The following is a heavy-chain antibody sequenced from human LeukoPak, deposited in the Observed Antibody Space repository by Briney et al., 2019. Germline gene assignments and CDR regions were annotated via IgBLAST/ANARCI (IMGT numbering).Heavy chain of an antibody. V-gene: IGHV1-69*01. CDR2: IIPIFGTA. CDR3: ARGGTGSRTFDY. J-gene: IGHJ4*02. D-gene: IGHD1-1*01. CDR1: GGTFSSYA. Sequence: SVKVSCKASGGTFSSYAISWVRQAPGQGLEWMGEIIPIFGTANYAQKFQGRVTITADESTSTAYMELSSLRSEDTAVYYCARGGTGSRTFDYWGQGTLVTVSS.